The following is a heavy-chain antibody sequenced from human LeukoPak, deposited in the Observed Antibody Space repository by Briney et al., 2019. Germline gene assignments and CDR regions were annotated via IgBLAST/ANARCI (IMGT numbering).Heavy chain of an antibody. CDR3: ARGGKYYYDSSGYNY. CDR2: INHSGST. V-gene: IGHV4-39*07. D-gene: IGHD3-22*01. Sequence: PSETLSLTCTVSGGSISSSSYYWGWIRQPPGKGLEWIGEINHSGSTNYNPSLKSRVTISVDTSKNQFSLKLSSVTAADTAVYYCARGGKYYYDSSGYNYWGQGTLVTVSS. J-gene: IGHJ4*02. CDR1: GGSISSSSYY.